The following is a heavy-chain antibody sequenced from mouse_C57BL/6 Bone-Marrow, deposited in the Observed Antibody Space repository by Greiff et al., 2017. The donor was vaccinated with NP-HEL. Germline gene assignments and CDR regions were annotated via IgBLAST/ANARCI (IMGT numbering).Heavy chain of an antibody. CDR3: ARRNGRYYFDY. CDR2: IHPNSGST. J-gene: IGHJ2*01. CDR1: GYTFTSYW. V-gene: IGHV1-64*01. Sequence: VQLQQSGAELVKPGASVKLSCKASGYTFTSYWMHWVKQRPGQGLEWIGMIHPNSGSTNYNEKFKSKATLTVDKSSSTAYMQLSSLTSEDSAVYYCARRNGRYYFDYWGQGTTLTVSS. D-gene: IGHD1-1*01.